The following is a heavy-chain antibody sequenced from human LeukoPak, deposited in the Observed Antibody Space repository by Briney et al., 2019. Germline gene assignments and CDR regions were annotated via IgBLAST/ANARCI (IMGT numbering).Heavy chain of an antibody. D-gene: IGHD3-10*01. V-gene: IGHV3-23*01. CDR3: ARNSLLWFGGLLADFDY. CDR2: ISGSGGST. Sequence: GGSLRLSCAASGFTFSSYAMSWVRQAPGKGLEWVSAISGSGGSTYYADSVKGRFTISRDNSKNTLYLQMNSLRAEDTAVYYCARNSLLWFGGLLADFDYWGQGTLVTVSS. CDR1: GFTFSSYA. J-gene: IGHJ4*02.